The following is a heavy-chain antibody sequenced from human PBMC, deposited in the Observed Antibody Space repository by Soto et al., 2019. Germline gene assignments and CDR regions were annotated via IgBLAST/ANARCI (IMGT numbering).Heavy chain of an antibody. Sequence: GGSLRLSCTASGFTFSNYAINWVRLAPGKRLEWVSSVIGSGVNVFYADSVKGRFTISRDNSKNTVYPGMNSLRADDTAEYFCAKGSAFECKGAICYPFDHWGRGTLVTVSS. J-gene: IGHJ4*02. D-gene: IGHD3-10*01. V-gene: IGHV3-23*01. CDR3: AKGSAFECKGAICYPFDH. CDR2: VIGSGVNV. CDR1: GFTFSNYA.